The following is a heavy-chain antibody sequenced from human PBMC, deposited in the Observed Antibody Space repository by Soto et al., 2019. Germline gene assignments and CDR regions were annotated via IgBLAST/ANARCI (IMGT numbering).Heavy chain of an antibody. CDR3: ARESVATGANGYDP. CDR2: ISAYNGNT. V-gene: IGHV1-18*01. Sequence: ASVKVSCKASGYTFPSYGISWVRQAPGQGFEWMGWISAYNGNTNYAQKLQGRVTMTTDTSPSTAYMELRSLRSDDTAVYYWARESVATGANGYDPWGQGTLVTVSS. CDR1: GYTFPSYG. J-gene: IGHJ5*02. D-gene: IGHD5-12*01.